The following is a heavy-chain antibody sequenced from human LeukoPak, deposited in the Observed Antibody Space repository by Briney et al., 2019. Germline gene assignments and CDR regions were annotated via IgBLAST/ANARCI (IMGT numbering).Heavy chain of an antibody. J-gene: IGHJ4*02. CDR3: AKDRGTPPDYYFDY. D-gene: IGHD3-10*01. CDR1: GFTFSSYG. Sequence: GGSLRLSCAASGFTFSSYGMHWVRQPPGKGLEWVAFIRYDGSNKYYADSVKGRFTISRDNSKNTLYLQMNSLRAEDTAVYYCAKDRGTPPDYYFDYWGQGTLVTVSS. CDR2: IRYDGSNK. V-gene: IGHV3-30*02.